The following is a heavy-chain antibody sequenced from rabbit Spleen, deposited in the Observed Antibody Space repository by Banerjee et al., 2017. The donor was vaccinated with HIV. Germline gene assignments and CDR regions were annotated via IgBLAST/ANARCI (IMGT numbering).Heavy chain of an antibody. V-gene: IGHV1S40*01. CDR3: ARDSAGREDFNL. Sequence: QQLVESGGGLVKPAASLTLTCTASGFSFSSDYDMCWVRQAPGKGLEWIGCIYTGNRKTYYAGWAKGRFTISKASSTTVTLQMTSLTAADTATYFCARDSAGREDFNLWGQGTLVTVS. CDR2: IYTGNRKT. D-gene: IGHD4-2*01. J-gene: IGHJ4*01. CDR1: GFSFSSDYD.